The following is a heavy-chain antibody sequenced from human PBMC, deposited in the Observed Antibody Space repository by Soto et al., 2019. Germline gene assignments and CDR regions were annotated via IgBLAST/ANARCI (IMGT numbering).Heavy chain of an antibody. J-gene: IGHJ5*02. CDR3: ARVHAALLRDFYWSICGFDP. V-gene: IGHV3-21*01. CDR2: ISSSSSYI. Sequence: GGSLRLSCAASGFTFSSYSMNWVRQAPGKGPEWVSSISSSSSYIYYADSVKGRFTISRDNAKNSLYLQMNSLRAEDTAVYYCARVHAALLRDFYWSICGFDPWGEGRLVTVAS. CDR1: GFTFSSYS. D-gene: IGHD3-9*01.